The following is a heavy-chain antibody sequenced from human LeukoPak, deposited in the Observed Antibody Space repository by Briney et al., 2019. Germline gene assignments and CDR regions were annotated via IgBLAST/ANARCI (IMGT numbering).Heavy chain of an antibody. CDR2: IYPRDGST. J-gene: IGHJ3*02. D-gene: IGHD2-15*01. V-gene: IGHV1-46*01. Sequence: GASVKVSCKASGYSFTSNYIHWVRQAPGQGLEWMGMIYPRDGSTIYAQKFQGRVTMTEDTSTDTAYMELSSLRSEDTAVYYCATRLGYCSGGSCYPDAFDIWGQGTMVTVSS. CDR3: ATRLGYCSGGSCYPDAFDI. CDR1: GYSFTSNY.